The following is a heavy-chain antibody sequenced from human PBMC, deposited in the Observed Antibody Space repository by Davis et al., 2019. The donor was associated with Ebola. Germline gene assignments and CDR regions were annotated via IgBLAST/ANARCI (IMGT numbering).Heavy chain of an antibody. D-gene: IGHD3-3*01. V-gene: IGHV3-30-3*01. CDR2: ISYDGSNK. Sequence: PGGSLRLSCAASGFTFSSYAMHWVRQAPGKGLEWVAVISYDGSNKYYADSVKGRFTISRDNAKNSLYLQMNSLRAEDTAVYYCARDHTVTIFRTTYYYGMDVWGKGTTVTVSS. CDR3: ARDHTVTIFRTTYYYGMDV. J-gene: IGHJ6*04. CDR1: GFTFSSYA.